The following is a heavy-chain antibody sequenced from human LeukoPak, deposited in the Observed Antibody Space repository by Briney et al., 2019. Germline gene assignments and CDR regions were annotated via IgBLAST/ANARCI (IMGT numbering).Heavy chain of an antibody. CDR1: GFTFSSYA. J-gene: IGHJ4*02. CDR3: ARGPRIAYFDY. D-gene: IGHD2-15*01. Sequence: GRSLRLSCAASGFTFSSYAMHWVRQAPGTGLEWVAAISYDGSNKYYADSVKGRFTISRDNSKNTLYLQMNSLRAEDTAVYYCARGPRIAYFDYWGQGTLVTVSS. V-gene: IGHV3-30*01. CDR2: ISYDGSNK.